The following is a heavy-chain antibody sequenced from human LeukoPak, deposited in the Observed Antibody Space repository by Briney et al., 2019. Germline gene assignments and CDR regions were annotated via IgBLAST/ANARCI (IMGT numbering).Heavy chain of an antibody. D-gene: IGHD6-25*01. CDR3: ARGRGYSYYYYGMDV. Sequence: SETLSLTCAVYGGSFSGYYWSRIRQPPGKGLEWIGEINHSGSTNYNPSLKSRVTISVDTSKNQFSLKLSSVTAADTAVYYCARGRGYSYYYYGMDVWGQGTLVTVSS. J-gene: IGHJ6*02. V-gene: IGHV4-34*01. CDR2: INHSGST. CDR1: GGSFSGYY.